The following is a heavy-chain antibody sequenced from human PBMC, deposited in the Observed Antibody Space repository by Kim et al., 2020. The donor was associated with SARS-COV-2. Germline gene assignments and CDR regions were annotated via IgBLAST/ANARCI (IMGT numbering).Heavy chain of an antibody. J-gene: IGHJ4*02. V-gene: IGHV3-21*01. D-gene: IGHD4-17*01. CDR2: ITSSSSYI. Sequence: GGSLRLSCAASGFTFSTYTMSWVRQAPGKGLEWVSSITSSSSYIYYADSVKGRFTISRDNAKNSLYLQMNSLRAEDTAVYYCVRDKARDYATDYWGQGTLVTVSS. CDR1: GFTFSTYT. CDR3: VRDKARDYATDY.